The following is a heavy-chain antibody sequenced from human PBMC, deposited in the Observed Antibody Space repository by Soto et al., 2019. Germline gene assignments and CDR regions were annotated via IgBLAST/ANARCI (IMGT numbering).Heavy chain of an antibody. CDR3: ARADQYYDYIWGSYRYTGFDY. V-gene: IGHV3-30-3*01. CDR2: ISYDGSNK. J-gene: IGHJ4*02. Sequence: QVQLVESGGGVVQPGRSLRLSCAASGFTFSSYAMHWVRQAPGKGLGWVAVISYDGSNKYYADSVKGRFTISRDNSKNTLYLQMNSLRAEDTAVYYCARADQYYDYIWGSYRYTGFDYWGQGTLVTVSS. D-gene: IGHD3-16*02. CDR1: GFTFSSYA.